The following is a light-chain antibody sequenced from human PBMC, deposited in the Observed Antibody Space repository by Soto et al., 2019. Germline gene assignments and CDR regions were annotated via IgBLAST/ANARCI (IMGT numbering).Light chain of an antibody. CDR2: EVS. Sequence: QSALTQPASVSGSPGQSITISCTGTSSDVGGYNYVSWYQQHTGKAPKRMIYEVSNRPSEVSNRFSGSKSGNTASLNISGLQAEDEVDYYCSSYTSSSTLVVLGGGTKLTV. CDR3: SSYTSSSTLVV. V-gene: IGLV2-14*01. J-gene: IGLJ2*01. CDR1: SSDVGGYNY.